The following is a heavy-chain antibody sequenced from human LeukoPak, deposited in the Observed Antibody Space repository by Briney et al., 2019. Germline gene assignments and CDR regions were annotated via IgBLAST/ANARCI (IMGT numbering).Heavy chain of an antibody. Sequence: PGGSLRLSCAASGFTFSSYAMHWVRQAPGKGLEWVAVISYDGSNKYYADSVKGRFTISRDNPKNTLYLQMNSLRAEDTAVYYCARGSGWYRYGIDYWGQGTLVTVSS. CDR2: ISYDGSNK. V-gene: IGHV3-30*04. J-gene: IGHJ4*02. CDR1: GFTFSSYA. CDR3: ARGSGWYRYGIDY. D-gene: IGHD6-19*01.